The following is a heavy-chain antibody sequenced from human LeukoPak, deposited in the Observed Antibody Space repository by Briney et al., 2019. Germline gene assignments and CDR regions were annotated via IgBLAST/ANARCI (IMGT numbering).Heavy chain of an antibody. D-gene: IGHD5-18*01. CDR1: GGSFSGYY. CDR3: ARARRGCNYRGNWFDP. V-gene: IGHV4-34*01. J-gene: IGHJ5*02. CDR2: INHSGST. Sequence: SETLSLTCAVFGGSFSGYYWSWIRQPPGKGLDWIGEINHSGSTNYNPSLKSRVTISVDTSKNQFSLKLSSVTAADTAVYYCARARRGCNYRGNWFDPWGQGTLVTVSS.